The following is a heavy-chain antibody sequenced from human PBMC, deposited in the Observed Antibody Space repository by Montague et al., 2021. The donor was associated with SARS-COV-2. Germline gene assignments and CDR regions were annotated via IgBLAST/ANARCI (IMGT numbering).Heavy chain of an antibody. CDR2: IYTSGGT. Sequence: TLSLTCTVPGASISSGDYYWSWIRQPAGKGLEWIGRIYTSGGTKYNPSLNSRVTILVDTSKNQVSLNLRSVTAADTAVYFCVRADRRDPDTPHLYYYKGMDLWGQGTTVTVSS. J-gene: IGHJ6*02. V-gene: IGHV4-61*02. D-gene: IGHD2-15*01. CDR3: VRADRRDPDTPHLYYYKGMDL. CDR1: GASISSGDYY.